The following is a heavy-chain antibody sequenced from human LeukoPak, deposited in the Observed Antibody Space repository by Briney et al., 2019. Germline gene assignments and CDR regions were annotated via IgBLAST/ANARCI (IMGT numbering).Heavy chain of an antibody. CDR3: ARIGHEDYYFDY. J-gene: IGHJ4*02. CDR1: GGSISSSYY. CDR2: IYYSGST. Sequence: SETLSLTCAVSGGSISSSYYWSWIRQPPGKGLEWIGYIYYSGSTNYNPSLKSRVTISVDTSKNQFSLKLSSVTAADTAVYYCARIGHEDYYFDYWGQGTLVTVSS. V-gene: IGHV4-61*01.